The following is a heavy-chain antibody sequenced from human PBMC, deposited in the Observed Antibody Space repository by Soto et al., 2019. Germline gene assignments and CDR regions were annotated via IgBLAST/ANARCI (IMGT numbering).Heavy chain of an antibody. Sequence: QVQLVQSGAEVKKPGASVKVSCKASGFTFTNYFFHWVRQAPRQGLEWMGIISPYDGSTKYVQSLQGRVTMTSDTSTSTVYMELSSLRSEDTAVYYCARGDGRGSSGFYYYCGMDVWGHGTTVTVSS. V-gene: IGHV1-46*01. J-gene: IGHJ6*02. D-gene: IGHD6-25*01. CDR1: GFTFTNYF. CDR2: ISPYDGST. CDR3: ARGDGRGSSGFYYYCGMDV.